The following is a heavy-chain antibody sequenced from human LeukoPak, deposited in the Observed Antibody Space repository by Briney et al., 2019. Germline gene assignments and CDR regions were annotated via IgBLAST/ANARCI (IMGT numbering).Heavy chain of an antibody. V-gene: IGHV1-46*01. CDR1: GYTFTSYY. CDR2: INPSGGST. J-gene: IGHJ4*02. D-gene: IGHD3-22*01. CDR3: ARDLNYDSSGYINYFDY. Sequence: ASVKVSCKASGYTFTSYYMHWVRQAPGQGLEWMGIINPSGGSTSYAQKFQGRVTMTRDTSTGTVYMELSSLRSEDTAVYYCARDLNYDSSGYINYFDYWGQGTLVTVSS.